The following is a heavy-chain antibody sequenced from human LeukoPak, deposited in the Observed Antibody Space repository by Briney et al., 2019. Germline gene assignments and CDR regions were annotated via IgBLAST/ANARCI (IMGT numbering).Heavy chain of an antibody. V-gene: IGHV1-3*01. CDR2: INAGNGNT. D-gene: IGHD3-3*01. CDR3: ARDPEYDFWSGYYNYGMDV. J-gene: IGHJ6*02. CDR1: GYTFTSYA. Sequence: ASVKVSCKASGYTFTSYAMHWVRQAPGQRREWMGWINAGNGNTKYSQKFQGRVTITRDTSASTAYMELSSLRSEDTAVYYCARDPEYDFWSGYYNYGMDVWGQGTTVTVSS.